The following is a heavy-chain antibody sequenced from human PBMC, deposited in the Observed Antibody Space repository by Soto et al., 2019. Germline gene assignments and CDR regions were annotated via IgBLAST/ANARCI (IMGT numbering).Heavy chain of an antibody. CDR3: ARSRCSSTSCFTNPYYYYGMDV. CDR1: GGTFSSYA. J-gene: IGHJ6*02. Sequence: QVQLVQSGAEVKKPGSSVKVSCKASGGTFSSYAISWVRQAPGQGLEWMGGIIPIFGTAKYAQKFQGRVTITADESTSTAYMELSSLRSEDTAVYYCARSRCSSTSCFTNPYYYYGMDVWGQGTTVTVSS. V-gene: IGHV1-69*01. D-gene: IGHD2-2*01. CDR2: IIPIFGTA.